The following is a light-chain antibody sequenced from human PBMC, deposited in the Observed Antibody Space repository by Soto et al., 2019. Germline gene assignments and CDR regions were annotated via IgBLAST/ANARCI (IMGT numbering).Light chain of an antibody. J-gene: IGKJ1*01. Sequence: DIVMTQSPDSLAVSLGEGATINCKSSQSVLYSSNNKNYLAWYQQKPGQPPELLIYWASTRESGVPDRFSGSWSGTDFTLTISSLQAEDVAVYYCQQYYSTPWTFGQGTKVE. CDR3: QQYYSTPWT. CDR1: QSVLYSSNNKNY. V-gene: IGKV4-1*01. CDR2: WAS.